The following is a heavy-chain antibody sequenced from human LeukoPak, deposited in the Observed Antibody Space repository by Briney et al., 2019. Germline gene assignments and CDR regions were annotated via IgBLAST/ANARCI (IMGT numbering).Heavy chain of an antibody. CDR3: ARDPVSTALQINSDF. CDR2: ISNDGRNE. CDR1: GFAFSSYA. V-gene: IGHV3-30*04. D-gene: IGHD5-18*01. J-gene: IGHJ4*02. Sequence: GGSLRLSCAASGFAFSSYAMHWVRQAPGKGLEWVTGISNDGRNEYYTDSVKGRFTISRDNSKNTLYLQMNSLRPEDTALYYCARDPVSTALQINSDFWGQGTPVTVSS.